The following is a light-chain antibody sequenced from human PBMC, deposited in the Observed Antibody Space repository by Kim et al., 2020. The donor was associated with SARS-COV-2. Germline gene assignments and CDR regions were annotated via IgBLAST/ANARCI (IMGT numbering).Light chain of an antibody. CDR2: DVN. CDR3: ASYTTAYTWV. V-gene: IGLV2-14*03. CDR1: SSDVGAYNF. Sequence: GQSLTISCTGNSSDVGAYNFVSWFQHRPGTAHKLIIYDVNERPSGVTNRFFGSKSAKTASLTISGLQAEDEADYYCASYTTAYTWVFGGGTQLTVL. J-gene: IGLJ3*02.